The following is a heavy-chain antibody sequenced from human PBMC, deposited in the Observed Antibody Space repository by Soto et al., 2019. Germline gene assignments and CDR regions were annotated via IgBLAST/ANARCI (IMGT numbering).Heavy chain of an antibody. CDR1: GFTFSSYG. J-gene: IGHJ4*02. CDR3: AKDQMVYCGGDCYTYFDY. CDR2: ISYDGSNK. Sequence: QVQLVESGGGVVQPGRSLRLPCAASGFTFSSYGMHWVRQAPGKGLEWVAVISYDGSNKYYADSVKGRFTISRDNSKNTLYLQMNSLRAEDTAVYYCAKDQMVYCGGDCYTYFDYWGQGTLVTVSS. V-gene: IGHV3-30*18. D-gene: IGHD2-21*01.